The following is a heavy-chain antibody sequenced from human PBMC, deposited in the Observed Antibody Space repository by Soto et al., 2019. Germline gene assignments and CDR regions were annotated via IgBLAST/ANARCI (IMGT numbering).Heavy chain of an antibody. CDR1: GFTFSSYW. V-gene: IGHV3-7*05. CDR2: IKQYGSEK. CDR3: ARVGYSYGLTNLYYFDY. Sequence: GGSLRLSCAASGFTFSSYWMSWVRQAPGKGLEWVANIKQYGSEKYYVDSVKGRFTISRDNAKNSLYLQMNSLRAEDTAVYYCARVGYSYGLTNLYYFDYWGQGTLVTVSS. D-gene: IGHD5-18*01. J-gene: IGHJ4*02.